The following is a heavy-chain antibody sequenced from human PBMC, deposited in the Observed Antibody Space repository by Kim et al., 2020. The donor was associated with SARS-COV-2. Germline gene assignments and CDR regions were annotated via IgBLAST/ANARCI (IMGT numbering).Heavy chain of an antibody. V-gene: IGHV3-64D*06. Sequence: GGSLRLSCSASGFTFSSYAMHWVRQAPGKGLEYVSAISSNGGSTYYADSVKGRFTISRDNSKNTLYLQMSSLRAEDTAVYYCVKGPYSGYAYYYYGMDVWGQGTTVTVSS. CDR2: ISSNGGST. D-gene: IGHD5-12*01. CDR1: GFTFSSYA. CDR3: VKGPYSGYAYYYYGMDV. J-gene: IGHJ6*02.